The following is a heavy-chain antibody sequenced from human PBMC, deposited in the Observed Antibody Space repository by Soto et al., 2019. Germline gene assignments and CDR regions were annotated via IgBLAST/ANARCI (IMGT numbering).Heavy chain of an antibody. J-gene: IGHJ5*02. CDR1: GGSFSGYY. Sequence: SETLSLTCAVYGGSFSGYYWSWIRQPPGKGLEWIGEINHSGSTNYNPSLKSLVTISVNMSKNQFSLKMSSLTAADTAVYYCSRASRDGFILRYFDWYWFDPWGQGTLVTVSS. D-gene: IGHD3-9*01. CDR2: INHSGST. V-gene: IGHV4-34*01. CDR3: SRASRDGFILRYFDWYWFDP.